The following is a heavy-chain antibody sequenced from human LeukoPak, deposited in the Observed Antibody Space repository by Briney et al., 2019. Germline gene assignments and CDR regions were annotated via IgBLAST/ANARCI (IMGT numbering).Heavy chain of an antibody. CDR1: GGSISSSSYY. D-gene: IGHD6-13*01. V-gene: IGHV4-39*01. CDR2: IYYSGST. J-gene: IGHJ6*02. CDR3: AGTLGSQLYYYYYYGMDV. Sequence: PSETLSLTCTVSGGSISSSSYYWGWIRQPPGKGLEWTGSIYYSGSTYYNPSLKSRVTISVDTSKNQFSLKLSSVTAADTAVYYCAGTLGSQLYYYYYYGMDVWGQGTTVTVSS.